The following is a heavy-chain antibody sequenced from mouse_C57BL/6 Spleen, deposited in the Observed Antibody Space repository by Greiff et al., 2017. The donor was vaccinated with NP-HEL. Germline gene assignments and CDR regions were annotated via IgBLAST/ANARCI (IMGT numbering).Heavy chain of an antibody. CDR1: GYTFTDYY. D-gene: IGHD1-1*01. Sequence: VQLQQSGPELVKPGASVKISCKASGYTFTDYYMNWVKQSHGKSLEWIGDINPNNGGTSYNQKFKGKATLTVDKSSSTAYMELRSLTSEDSAVYYCARSVYGSSYEYFDVWGTGTTVTVSS. CDR2: INPNNGGT. V-gene: IGHV1-26*01. J-gene: IGHJ1*03. CDR3: ARSVYGSSYEYFDV.